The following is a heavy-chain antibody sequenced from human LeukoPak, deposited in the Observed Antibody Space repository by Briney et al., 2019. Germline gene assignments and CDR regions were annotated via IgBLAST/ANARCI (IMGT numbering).Heavy chain of an antibody. CDR1: GFTFSSYG. V-gene: IGHV3-30*18. J-gene: IGHJ4*02. CDR3: AKAYYYGSRSYYFDY. Sequence: GGSLRLSCAASGFTFSSYGMHWVRQAPGKGLEWVAVISYDGSNKYYADSVKGRFTISRDNSKNTLYLQMNSLRAEDTAVYYCAKAYYYGSRSYYFDYWGQGTLVTVSS. D-gene: IGHD3-10*01. CDR2: ISYDGSNK.